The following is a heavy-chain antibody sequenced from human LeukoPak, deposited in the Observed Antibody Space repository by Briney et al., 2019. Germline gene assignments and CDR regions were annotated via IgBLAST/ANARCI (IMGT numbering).Heavy chain of an antibody. CDR1: GFIFSNYG. CDR2: IQYNGTNK. V-gene: IGHV3-30*02. Sequence: GGSLRLSCAASGFIFSNYGMHWVRQAPGKGLEWVAFIQYNGTNKDYADSVKGRFTISRDNSKNTVSLQMNGLKPEDTALYYCVKDIRRGYNFGYDQFAYWGQGTRVTVSS. CDR3: VKDIRRGYNFGYDQFAY. J-gene: IGHJ4*02. D-gene: IGHD5-18*01.